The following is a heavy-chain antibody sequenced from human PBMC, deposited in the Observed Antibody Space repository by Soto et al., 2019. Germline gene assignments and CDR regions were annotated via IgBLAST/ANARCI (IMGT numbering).Heavy chain of an antibody. CDR1: GGSISSSSYY. D-gene: IGHD2-2*01. CDR2: IYYSGST. J-gene: IGHJ5*02. V-gene: IGHV4-39*01. Sequence: SETLSLTCTVSGGSISSSSYYWGWIRQPPGKGLEWIGSIYYSGSTYYNPSLKSRVTISVDTSKNQFSLKLSPVTAADTAVYYCARNLVVVPLRDGAENWFDPWGQGTLVTVSS. CDR3: ARNLVVVPLRDGAENWFDP.